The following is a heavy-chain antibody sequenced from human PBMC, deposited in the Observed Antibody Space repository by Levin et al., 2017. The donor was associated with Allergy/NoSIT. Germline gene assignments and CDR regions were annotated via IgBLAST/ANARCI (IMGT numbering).Heavy chain of an antibody. V-gene: IGHV3-66*01. CDR2: IYTGGRT. J-gene: IGHJ3*01. CDR3: ARDYRGRRDAFDL. CDR1: GFTVSSDY. D-gene: IGHD5-12*01. Sequence: GGSLRLSCAASGFTVSSDYMNWVRQAPGKGPEWVSVIYTGGRTYYADSVRDRFTISRDNSKNTIYLQMNSLRAEDTAVYYCARDYRGRRDAFDLWGQGTMVTVSS.